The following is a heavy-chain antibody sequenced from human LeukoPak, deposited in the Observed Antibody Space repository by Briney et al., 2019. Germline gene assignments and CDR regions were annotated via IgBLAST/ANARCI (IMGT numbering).Heavy chain of an antibody. CDR1: GGTFSSYA. Sequence: SVKVSCKASGGTFSSYAISWVRQAPGQGLEWMGGIIPIFGTANYAQKFQGRVTITADESTSTAYMELSSLRSEDAAVYYCAREALGYGPLGYFDLWGRGTLVTVSS. V-gene: IGHV1-69*13. J-gene: IGHJ2*01. CDR2: IIPIFGTA. CDR3: AREALGYGPLGYFDL. D-gene: IGHD5-12*01.